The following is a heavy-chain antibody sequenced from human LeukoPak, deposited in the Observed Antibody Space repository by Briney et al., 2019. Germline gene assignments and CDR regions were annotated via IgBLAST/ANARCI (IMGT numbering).Heavy chain of an antibody. V-gene: IGHV3-7*01. D-gene: IGHD3-22*01. CDR1: GFTFSDYW. J-gene: IGHJ6*02. CDR3: AREFYDSSGYPYGMDV. CDR2: IKEDGNKQ. Sequence: GGSLRLSCVASGFTFSDYWMTWVRQAPGKGLERVANIKEDGNKQYYLDSVKGRFTISRDNGKNSLYLQMNSLRAEDTAAFYCAREFYDSSGYPYGMDVWGQGTTVTVSS.